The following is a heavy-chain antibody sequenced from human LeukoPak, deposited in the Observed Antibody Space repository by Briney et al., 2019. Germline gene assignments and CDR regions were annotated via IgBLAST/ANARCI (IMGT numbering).Heavy chain of an antibody. CDR2: IIPIFGTA. J-gene: IGHJ5*02. CDR1: GGTFSSYA. Sequence: SVKVSCKASGGTFSSYAISWVRQAPGQGLEWMGRIIPIFGTANCAQKFQGRVTITTDESTSTAYMELSSLRSEDTAVYYCASIAAAGFWFDPWGQGTLVTVSS. CDR3: ASIAAAGFWFDP. D-gene: IGHD6-13*01. V-gene: IGHV1-69*05.